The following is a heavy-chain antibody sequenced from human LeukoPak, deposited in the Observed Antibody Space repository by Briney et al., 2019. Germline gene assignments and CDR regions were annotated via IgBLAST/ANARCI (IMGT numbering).Heavy chain of an antibody. CDR3: ARGGSSWQSFDY. D-gene: IGHD6-13*01. J-gene: IGHJ4*02. CDR1: GGSFSGYH. V-gene: IGHV4-59*10. CDR2: IYTSGST. Sequence: SETLSLTCAVYGGSFSGYHWSWIRQPAGKGLEWIGRIYTSGSTIYNPSLKSRVTMSVDTSKNQFSLKLSSVTAADTAVYYCARGGSSWQSFDYWGQGTLVTVSS.